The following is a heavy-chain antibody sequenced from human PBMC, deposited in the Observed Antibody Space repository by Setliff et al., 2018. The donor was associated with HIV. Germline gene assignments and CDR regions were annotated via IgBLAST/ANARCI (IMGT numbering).Heavy chain of an antibody. CDR2: ISSSGTTI. Sequence: GGSLRLSCAASGFTFSNYEMNWVRQAPGKGLEWGSYISSSGTTIYYADSVKGRFTISRDNAKNSLYLQMNSRRAEDTAVYYCARPNYYDSSGSFDYWGQGTLVTVSS. J-gene: IGHJ4*02. D-gene: IGHD3-22*01. CDR3: ARPNYYDSSGSFDY. CDR1: GFTFSNYE. V-gene: IGHV3-48*03.